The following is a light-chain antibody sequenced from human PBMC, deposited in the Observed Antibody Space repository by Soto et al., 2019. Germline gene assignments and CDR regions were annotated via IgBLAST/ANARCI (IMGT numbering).Light chain of an antibody. V-gene: IGKV3-11*01. CDR3: QKRSNWPIT. CDR1: RSVSSY. Sequence: EIVLTQSPATLSLSPVESATLSCRATRSVSSYLAWYQQKPGQAPRILIYDASSRPTDIPDRLSGSGSGTDFNLTISRLEPEDFALYYCQKRSNWPITFGQGTRLEIK. CDR2: DAS. J-gene: IGKJ5*01.